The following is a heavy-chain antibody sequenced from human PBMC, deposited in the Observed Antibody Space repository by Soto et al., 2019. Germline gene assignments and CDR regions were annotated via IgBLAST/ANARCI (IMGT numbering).Heavy chain of an antibody. J-gene: IGHJ5*02. CDR1: GFSFSNYW. V-gene: IGHV3-74*01. CDR2: IDSGGNSI. D-gene: IGHD2-15*01. Sequence: GGSLRLSCAASGFSFSNYWMHWVRQAPGKGLVWVSRIDSGGNSISYADSVKGRFTISRDNAKNTLYLEMNSLRAEDTAVYYCSVVVISDTRNALGSWGQGTLVTVSS. CDR3: SVVVISDTRNALGS.